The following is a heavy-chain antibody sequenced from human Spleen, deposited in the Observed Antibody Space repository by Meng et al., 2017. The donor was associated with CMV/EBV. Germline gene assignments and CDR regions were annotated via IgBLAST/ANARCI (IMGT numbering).Heavy chain of an antibody. J-gene: IGHJ3*02. CDR3: AKVHDFWSGYEYGFDI. V-gene: IGHV3-23*01. D-gene: IGHD3-3*01. CDR2: ISGSGGNT. Sequence: GESLKISCAASGFTFTNYAMSWVRQAPGKGLEWVSAISGSGGNTYYADSVKGRFTISRDNSKNTLYLQMNSLRAEDTALYYCAKVHDFWSGYEYGFDIWGQGTMVTVSS. CDR1: GFTFTNYA.